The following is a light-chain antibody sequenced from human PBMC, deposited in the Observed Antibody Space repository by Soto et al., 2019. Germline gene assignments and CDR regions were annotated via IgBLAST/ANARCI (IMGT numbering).Light chain of an antibody. Sequence: DIHMTQSSSSLSASVGHRVTIPCQATQDISNLLNWFQQKTGKAPKLLIYGASSLQSGVPARFSGSGSGTEFNLTISSLQSEDFAVYYCQQYNNWPRAFGQGTKVDIK. CDR2: GAS. CDR3: QQYNNWPRA. J-gene: IGKJ1*01. CDR1: QDISNL. V-gene: IGKV1-16*01.